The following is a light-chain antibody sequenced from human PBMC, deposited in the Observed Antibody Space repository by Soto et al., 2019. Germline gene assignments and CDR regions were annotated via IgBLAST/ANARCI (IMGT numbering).Light chain of an antibody. CDR1: QSVAYA. J-gene: IGKJ1*01. V-gene: IGKV3-11*01. CDR3: PQWGNLPRT. Sequence: VLSQSLATVSLFTGERATLHCRASQSVAYALAWYQQKPGQAPRLLISDASSRAAGVPDRFSGSGSGTDFTLTISSLEPEDFAGDYRPQWGNLPRTSGQGSKVDI. CDR2: DAS.